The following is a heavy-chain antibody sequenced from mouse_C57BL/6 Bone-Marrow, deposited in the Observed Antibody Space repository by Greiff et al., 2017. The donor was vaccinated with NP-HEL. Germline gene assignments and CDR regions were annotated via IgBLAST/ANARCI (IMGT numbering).Heavy chain of an antibody. CDR3: ARTIHYGSSYWYFDV. CDR1: GYTFTGYW. V-gene: IGHV1-9*01. CDR2: ILPGSGST. J-gene: IGHJ1*03. Sequence: QVQLQQSGAELMKPGASVKLSCKATGYTFTGYWIEWVKQRPGHGLEWIGEILPGSGSTNYNEKFKGKATFTADTPSNTAYMQLSSLTTEDSAIYYCARTIHYGSSYWYFDVWGTGTTVTVSS. D-gene: IGHD1-1*01.